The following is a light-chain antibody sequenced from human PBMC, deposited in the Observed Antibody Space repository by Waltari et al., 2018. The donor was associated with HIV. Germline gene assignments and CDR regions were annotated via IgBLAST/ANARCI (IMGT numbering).Light chain of an antibody. CDR1: QDISRY. V-gene: IGKV1-9*01. J-gene: IGKJ5*01. Sequence: DIQLTQSPSFLSASVGDRVTITCRASQDISRYLAWYQQKPGKAPNLLIYAADTLQSGVPSRFSGSGSGTEFALTISSLQAEDFASYYCQYVKSYPITFGQGTRLETK. CDR3: QYVKSYPIT. CDR2: AAD.